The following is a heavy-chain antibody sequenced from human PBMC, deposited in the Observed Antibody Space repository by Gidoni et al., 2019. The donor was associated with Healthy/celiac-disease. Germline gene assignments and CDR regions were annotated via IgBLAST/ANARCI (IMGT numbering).Heavy chain of an antibody. V-gene: IGHV4-39*01. J-gene: IGHJ4*02. CDR2: IYYSGST. CDR3: ARLNYYDSSGYRGFDY. CDR1: GGSISSSRYY. Sequence: QLQLQESGPGLVKPSETLSLTCTVSGGSISSSRYYWGWIRQPPGKGLEWIGSIYYSGSTSYNPSLKSRVTISVDTSKNQFSLKLSSVTAADTAVYYCARLNYYDSSGYRGFDYWGQGTLVTVSS. D-gene: IGHD3-22*01.